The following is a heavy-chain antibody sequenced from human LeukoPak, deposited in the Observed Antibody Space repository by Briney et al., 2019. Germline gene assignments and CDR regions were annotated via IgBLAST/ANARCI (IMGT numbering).Heavy chain of an antibody. V-gene: IGHV4-31*03. CDR2: IYYSGST. D-gene: IGHD5-12*01. CDR1: GGSISRGGYY. CDR3: ARVKVATITVDY. J-gene: IGHJ4*02. Sequence: PSQTLSLTCTVSGGSISRGGYYWSWIRHHPGKGLVWIGYIYYSGSTYYNPSLKSRVTISVDTSKNQFSLKLSSVTAADTAVYYCARVKVATITVDYWGQGTLVTVSS.